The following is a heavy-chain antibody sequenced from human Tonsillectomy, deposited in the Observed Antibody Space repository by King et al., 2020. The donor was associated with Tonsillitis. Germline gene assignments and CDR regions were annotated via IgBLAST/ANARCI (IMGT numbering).Heavy chain of an antibody. CDR1: GYTFSDYI. J-gene: IGHJ4*02. CDR2: ISPYSGGT. Sequence: QLVQSGAEVKKPGASVKVACKTAGYTFSDYIIHWVRQAPGQGLEWMGWISPYSGGTKYAQKLQGRVTMTGDTSTSTAQMELRGLKSDDTDVYYCARGGPKQWLVHFDYWGQGTLVTVSS. D-gene: IGHD6-19*01. CDR3: ARGGPKQWLVHFDY. V-gene: IGHV1-2*02.